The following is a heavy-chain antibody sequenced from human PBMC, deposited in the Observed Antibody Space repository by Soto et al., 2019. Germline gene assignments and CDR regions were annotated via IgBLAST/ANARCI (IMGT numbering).Heavy chain of an antibody. CDR2: IYHSGST. J-gene: IGHJ3*02. Sequence: PSETLSLTCSVSGGSISYYYWSWIRQPPGKGLEWIGYIYHSGSTNYTPSLKSRVTISIDRTKNQFSLKLSSVTAADTAVYYCASCHYYGISGPRDSIDMWGQGTMVTVSS. V-gene: IGHV4-59*01. CDR3: ASCHYYGISGPRDSIDM. D-gene: IGHD3-22*01. CDR1: GGSISYYY.